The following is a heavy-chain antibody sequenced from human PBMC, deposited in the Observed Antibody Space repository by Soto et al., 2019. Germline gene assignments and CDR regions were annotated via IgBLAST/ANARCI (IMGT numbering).Heavy chain of an antibody. Sequence: GASVNVSCKASRYIFTSYYIHWLRQAPGQGLEWMGWINPFDGSRMFAQSFQGRVTMTRDTSTSTVYMEVSTLRSEDTAVYYCSRVDPGETSPFDHWGQGTLVTVSS. CDR1: RYIFTSYY. D-gene: IGHD3-10*01. CDR2: INPFDGSR. CDR3: SRVDPGETSPFDH. V-gene: IGHV1-46*03. J-gene: IGHJ4*02.